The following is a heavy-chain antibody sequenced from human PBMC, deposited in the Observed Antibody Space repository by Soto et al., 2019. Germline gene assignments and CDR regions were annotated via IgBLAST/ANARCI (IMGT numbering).Heavy chain of an antibody. Sequence: SETLSLTCVVPGGPVSVDELYWSWIRHLPGKGLEWIANVYHTGTTYYNPSLKSRVSMSVDTSQNQFSLILASVTAADTAVYYCARALVTDYNSRDYHYYFAMDVWGQGTSVTVSS. J-gene: IGHJ6*02. CDR1: GGPVSVDELY. V-gene: IGHV4-31*02. D-gene: IGHD3-22*01. CDR3: ARALVTDYNSRDYHYYFAMDV. CDR2: VYHTGTT.